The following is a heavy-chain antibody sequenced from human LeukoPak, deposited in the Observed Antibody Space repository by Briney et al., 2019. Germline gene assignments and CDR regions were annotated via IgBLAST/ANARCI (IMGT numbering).Heavy chain of an antibody. CDR2: INPNSGGT. CDR1: GYTFTGYY. D-gene: IGHD2/OR15-2a*01. CDR3: ARDRGFYGPIDY. Sequence: ASVKVSCNASGYTFTGYYMHWVRQAPGQGLEWMGWINPNSGGTNYAQKFQGRVTMTRDTSISTAYMELSRLRSDDTAVYYCARDRGFYGPIDYWGQGTLVTVSS. J-gene: IGHJ4*02. V-gene: IGHV1-2*02.